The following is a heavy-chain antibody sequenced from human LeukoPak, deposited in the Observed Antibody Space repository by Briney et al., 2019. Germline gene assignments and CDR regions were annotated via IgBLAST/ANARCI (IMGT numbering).Heavy chain of an antibody. CDR1: GFTFSSYA. CDR2: ISCSGGST. Sequence: PSGGSLRLSCAASGFTFSSYAMSWVRQAPGKGLEWVSGISCSGGSTYYADSVKGRFTISRDNSKNTLYLQMNSLGAEDTAVYYCAIYCGGDCGPVVWGQGTLVTVSS. D-gene: IGHD2-21*02. J-gene: IGHJ4*02. V-gene: IGHV3-23*01. CDR3: AIYCGGDCGPVV.